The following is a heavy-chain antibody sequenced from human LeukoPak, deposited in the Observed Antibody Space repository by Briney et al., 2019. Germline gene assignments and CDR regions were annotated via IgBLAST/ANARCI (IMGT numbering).Heavy chain of an antibody. D-gene: IGHD5-12*01. V-gene: IGHV4-38-2*02. CDR1: GFSIRSDYY. CDR2: IYYSGST. Sequence: SETLSLTCTVSGFSIRSDYYWGWIRQSPGKGLEWIGRIYYSGSTYYNPSLKSQVTISVDTSKNQFSLKLSSVPAADTAVYYCARRGGYSGYGPFDYWGQGTLVTVSS. J-gene: IGHJ4*02. CDR3: ARRGGYSGYGPFDY.